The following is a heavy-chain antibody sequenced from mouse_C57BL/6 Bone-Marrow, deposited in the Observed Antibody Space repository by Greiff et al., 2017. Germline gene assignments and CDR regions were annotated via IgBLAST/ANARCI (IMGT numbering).Heavy chain of an antibody. CDR1: GFTFSSYT. Sequence: DVMLVESGGGIVKPGGSLKLSCAASGFTFSSYTMSWVRQTPEKRLQWVAAISGGGGNTYYPDSVKGRFTISRDNDKNILYLQMSSLRSEDTALYYCSRQVTTVLATKYFDVWGTGTTVTVSS. V-gene: IGHV5-9*01. D-gene: IGHD1-1*01. CDR2: ISGGGGNT. J-gene: IGHJ1*03. CDR3: SRQVTTVLATKYFDV.